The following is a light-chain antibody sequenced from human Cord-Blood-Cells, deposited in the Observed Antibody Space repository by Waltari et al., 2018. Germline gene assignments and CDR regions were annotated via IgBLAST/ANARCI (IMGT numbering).Light chain of an antibody. CDR1: QSLLHSNGYNY. Sequence: DVVMTQSPLSLSVTPGVPTYISCRSSQSLLHSNGYNYLDWYLQKPGQSPQLLIYLGSNRASGVPERFSGSGSGTDFTLKISRVEAEDVGVYYCMQALQTPRTFGQGTKVEIK. V-gene: IGKV2-28*01. J-gene: IGKJ1*01. CDR3: MQALQTPRT. CDR2: LGS.